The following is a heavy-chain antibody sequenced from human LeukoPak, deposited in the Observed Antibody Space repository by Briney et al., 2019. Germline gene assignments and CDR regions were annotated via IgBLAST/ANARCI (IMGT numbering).Heavy chain of an antibody. J-gene: IGHJ3*02. CDR1: GYTFTSYA. Sequence: ASVKVSCKASGYTFTSYAMHWVRQAPGQRLEWMGWINAGNGNTKYSQKFQGRVTITRDTSASTAYMELSSLRSEDTAMYYCAMTYYYDSSGPSHAFDIWGQGTMVTVSS. CDR2: INAGNGNT. CDR3: AMTYYYDSSGPSHAFDI. D-gene: IGHD3-22*01. V-gene: IGHV1-3*01.